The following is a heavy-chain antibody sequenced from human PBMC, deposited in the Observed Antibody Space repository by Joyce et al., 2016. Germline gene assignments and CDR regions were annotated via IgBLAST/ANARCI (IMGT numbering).Heavy chain of an antibody. Sequence: EVELVESGGGLVQPGGSLRLSCTASGFTFFNYWMNWVRQAPGKGLEWVANINKDGTEKYSVDSLQGRFTISRDNARNSLFLQMSSLRGEDTAIYYCASSTVAAGGTRSFDYWGQGILVTVSS. CDR3: ASSTVAAGGTRSFDY. D-gene: IGHD6-13*01. CDR2: INKDGTEK. CDR1: GFTFFNYW. J-gene: IGHJ4*02. V-gene: IGHV3-7*03.